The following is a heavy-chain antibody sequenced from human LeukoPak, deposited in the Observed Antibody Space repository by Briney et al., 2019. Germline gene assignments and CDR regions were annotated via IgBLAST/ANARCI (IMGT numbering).Heavy chain of an antibody. V-gene: IGHV4-59*01. CDR1: SGSITGYY. CDR2: IYYSGST. J-gene: IGHJ5*02. Sequence: SETLSLTCTVSSGSITGYYWSWIRQPPGKGLEWIGYIYYSGSTNYNPSLKSRVTISVDTSKNQFSLKLSSVTAADTAVYYCAREYHRGVTNWFDPWGQGTLVTVSS. CDR3: AREYHRGVTNWFDP. D-gene: IGHD3-10*01.